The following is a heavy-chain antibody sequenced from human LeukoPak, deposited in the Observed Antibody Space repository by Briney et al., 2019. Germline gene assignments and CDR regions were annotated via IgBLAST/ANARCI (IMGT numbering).Heavy chain of an antibody. V-gene: IGHV1-18*01. CDR1: GYTFTSYG. Sequence: GASVKVSCKASGYTFTSYGISWVRQAPGQGLEWMGWISAYNGNTSYAQKLQGRVTMTTDTSTSTAYMELRSLRSDDTAVYYCARGKYDSLTGYIESYYFDYWGQGTLVTVSS. CDR2: ISAYNGNT. D-gene: IGHD3-9*01. CDR3: ARGKYDSLTGYIESYYFDY. J-gene: IGHJ4*02.